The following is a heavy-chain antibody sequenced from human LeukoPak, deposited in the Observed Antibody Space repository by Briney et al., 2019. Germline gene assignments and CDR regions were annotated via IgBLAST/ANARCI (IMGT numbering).Heavy chain of an antibody. CDR2: INPSGGST. CDR3: ARGFVVVAGPYGMDV. J-gene: IGHJ6*02. V-gene: IGHV1-46*01. CDR1: GYTFTSYY. D-gene: IGHD2-15*01. Sequence: ASVKVSCKASGYTFTSYYMHWVRQAPGQGLEGMGIINPSGGSTSYAQKLQGRVTMTRDTSTSTDYMELSSLRSEDTAVYYCARGFVVVAGPYGMDVWGQGTTVTVSS.